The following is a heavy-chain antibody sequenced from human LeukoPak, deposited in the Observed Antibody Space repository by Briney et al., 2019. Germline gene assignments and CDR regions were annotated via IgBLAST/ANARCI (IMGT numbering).Heavy chain of an antibody. J-gene: IGHJ4*02. CDR1: GGSISSDY. D-gene: IGHD3-10*01. CDR2: VSYSGST. Sequence: SETLSLTCAVSGGSISSDYWSWIRQPPGKGLEWIGYVSYSGSTNYNPSLKSRVTISVDTSKNQFSLKLSSVTAADTAVYYCASLLSGSQSLPFDYWGQGTPVTVSS. V-gene: IGHV4-59*12. CDR3: ASLLSGSQSLPFDY.